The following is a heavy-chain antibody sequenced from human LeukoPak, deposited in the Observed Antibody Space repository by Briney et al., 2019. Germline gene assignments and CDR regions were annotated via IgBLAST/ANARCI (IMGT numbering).Heavy chain of an antibody. V-gene: IGHV3-73*01. CDR2: IRSKANSYAT. CDR3: TRAPIVVVVAAKEANAFDI. D-gene: IGHD2-15*01. CDR1: GFTFSGSA. Sequence: GGSLRLSCAASGFTFSGSAMHWVRQASGKGLEWVGRIRSKANSYATAYAASVKGRFTISRDDSKNTAYPQMNSLKTEDTAVYYCTRAPIVVVVAAKEANAFDIWGQGTMVTVSS. J-gene: IGHJ3*02.